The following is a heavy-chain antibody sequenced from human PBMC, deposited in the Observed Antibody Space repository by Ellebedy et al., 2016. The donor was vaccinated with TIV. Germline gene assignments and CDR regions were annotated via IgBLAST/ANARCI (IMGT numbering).Heavy chain of an antibody. D-gene: IGHD3-16*01. V-gene: IGHV4-39*01. J-gene: IGHJ6*02. CDR1: GGSISSSSHY. CDR3: ARHYENSYYAMDV. CDR2: IYHSGIT. Sequence: MPSETLSLTCTVSGGSISSSSHYWGWLRPPPGKGLEWIGSIYHSGITYYNPSLKSRVIISVDTSKNQFSLKLNSVTAADTAIYYCARHYENSYYAMDVWGQGTTVTVSS.